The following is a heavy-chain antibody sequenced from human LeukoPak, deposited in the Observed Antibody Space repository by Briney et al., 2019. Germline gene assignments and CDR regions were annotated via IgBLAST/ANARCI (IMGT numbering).Heavy chain of an antibody. CDR2: IKSKTDGGTT. CDR1: GFTFSSYW. D-gene: IGHD3-22*01. J-gene: IGHJ4*02. V-gene: IGHV3-15*01. Sequence: PGGSLRLSCAASGFTFSSYWMHWVRQAPGKGLEWVGRIKSKTDGGTTDYAAPVKGRFTISRDDSKNTLYLQMNSLKTEDTAVYYCTTEIVVVTSDYWGQGTLVTVSS. CDR3: TTEIVVVTSDY.